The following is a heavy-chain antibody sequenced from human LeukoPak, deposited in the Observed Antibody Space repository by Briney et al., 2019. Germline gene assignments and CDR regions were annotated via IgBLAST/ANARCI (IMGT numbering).Heavy chain of an antibody. D-gene: IGHD6-19*01. V-gene: IGHV4-30-4*07. CDR2: IHDSGST. CDR1: GDSISSGGYS. CDR3: ASLVSGTGPNFDY. Sequence: SETLSLTCAVSGDSISSGGYSWSWIRQTPGKGLEWIAYIHDSGSTYNNPSLKSRVTISVDKSKNQFSLKLSSVTAADTAVYYCASLVSGTGPNFDYWGQGTLVTVSS. J-gene: IGHJ4*02.